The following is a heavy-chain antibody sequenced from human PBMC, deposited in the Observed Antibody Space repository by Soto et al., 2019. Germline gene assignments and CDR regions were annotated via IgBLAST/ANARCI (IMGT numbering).Heavy chain of an antibody. CDR3: VRDRRIYYSDPHDEFVASDYEV. CDR2: FIPIFRTL. V-gene: IGHV1-69*01. CDR1: GGIFGSHG. D-gene: IGHD3-22*01. Sequence: QAQLIQSEAEVKKPGSSVRVSCTASGGIFGSHGFSWVRQAPGQRLEWVGGFIPIFRTLTYTEKFQARVRIAADESTNTVYLDLSSLTSEDTAVYYCVRDRRIYYSDPHDEFVASDYEVWGQGTMVSVSS. J-gene: IGHJ3*01.